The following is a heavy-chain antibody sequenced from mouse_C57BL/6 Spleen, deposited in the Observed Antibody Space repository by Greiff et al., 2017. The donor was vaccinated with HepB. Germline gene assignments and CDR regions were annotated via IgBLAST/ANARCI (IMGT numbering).Heavy chain of an antibody. D-gene: IGHD2-2*01. CDR3: ARAGGYDEGFAY. CDR2: ISYDGSN. V-gene: IGHV3-6*01. J-gene: IGHJ3*01. Sequence: EVKLVESGPGLVKPSQSLSLTCSVTGYSITSGYYWNWIRQFPGNKLEWMGYISYDGSNNYNPSLKNRISIARDSSKNQCFLKLNAVTTEDTAPYYCARAGGYDEGFAYWGQGTLVTVSA. CDR1: GYSITSGYY.